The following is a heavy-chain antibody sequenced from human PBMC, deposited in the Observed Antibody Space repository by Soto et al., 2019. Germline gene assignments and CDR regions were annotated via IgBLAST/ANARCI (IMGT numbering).Heavy chain of an antibody. CDR3: ASKPNSRYGGRE. J-gene: IGHJ4*02. CDR1: GYSISSSNW. D-gene: IGHD6-25*01. CDR2: IYYSGST. V-gene: IGHV4-28*01. Sequence: QMQLQESGPGLVKPSDTLSLTCAVSGYSISSSNWWGWIRQPPGKGLEWIGYIYYSGSTYYTPSLKSRVTMSVDTSNNQFSLRLNSVTAVDTAVYYCASKPNSRYGGREWGQGTLVTVSS.